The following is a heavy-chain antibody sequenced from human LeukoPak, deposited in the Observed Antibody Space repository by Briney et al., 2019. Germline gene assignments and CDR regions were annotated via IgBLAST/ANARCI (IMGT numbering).Heavy chain of an antibody. V-gene: IGHV4-59*11. J-gene: IGHJ6*03. CDR2: IYNSGST. Sequence: PSETLSLTCIVSGGSISSHYWSWIRQPPGKGLEWIGYIYNSGSTNYNPSLKSRVTISVDTSKNQFSLKLSSVTAADTAVYYCARVHQQPTVHYYYYMDVWGKGTTVTISS. CDR3: ARVHQQPTVHYYYYMDV. D-gene: IGHD6-13*01. CDR1: GGSISSHY.